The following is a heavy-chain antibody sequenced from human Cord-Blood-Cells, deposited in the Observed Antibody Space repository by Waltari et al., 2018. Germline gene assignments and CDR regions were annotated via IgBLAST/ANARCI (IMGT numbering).Heavy chain of an antibody. J-gene: IGHJ2*01. CDR1: GGSISSSRHY. V-gene: IGHV4-39*01. D-gene: IGHD4-4*01. CDR3: ARRLTRWYFDL. CDR2: IYYSGST. Sequence: QLQLQESGPGLVKPSETLSLTCTVSGGSISSSRHYWGWIRQPPGKGLEWIGSIYYSGSTYYNPSLKSRVTISVDTSKNQFSLKLSSVTAADTAVYYCARRLTRWYFDLWGRGTLVTVSS.